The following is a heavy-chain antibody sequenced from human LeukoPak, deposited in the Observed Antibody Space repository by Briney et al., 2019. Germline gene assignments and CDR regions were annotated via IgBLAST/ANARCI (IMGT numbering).Heavy chain of an antibody. V-gene: IGHV3-21*01. J-gene: IGHJ4*02. CDR2: ISSSSSYI. D-gene: IGHD2-15*01. CDR3: AGSPRGASYYFDY. CDR1: GFTFSSYA. Sequence: GGSLRLSCAASGFTFSSYAMNWVRQAPGKWLEWVPSISSSSSYIYYVDSVKGRFTISRDNAKNSLYLQMNSLRAEDTAVYYCAGSPRGASYYFDYWGQGTLVTVSS.